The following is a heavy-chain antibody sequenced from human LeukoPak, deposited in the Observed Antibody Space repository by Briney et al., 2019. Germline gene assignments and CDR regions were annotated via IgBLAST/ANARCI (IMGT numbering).Heavy chain of an antibody. CDR3: ARGGIDYDILTGYSFDY. CDR1: GGTFSSYA. Sequence: SVKVSCKASGGTFSSYAISWVRQAPGQGLEWMGRIIPILGIANYAQKFLGRVTITADKSTSTAYMELSSLRSEDTAVYYCARGGIDYDILTGYSFDYWGQGTLVTVSS. D-gene: IGHD3-9*01. V-gene: IGHV1-69*04. CDR2: IIPILGIA. J-gene: IGHJ4*02.